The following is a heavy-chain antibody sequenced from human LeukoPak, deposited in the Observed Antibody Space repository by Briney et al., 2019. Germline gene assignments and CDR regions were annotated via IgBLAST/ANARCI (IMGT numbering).Heavy chain of an antibody. V-gene: IGHV3-7*01. CDR3: ARDRINSWDPYDSLPYFDY. D-gene: IGHD3-22*01. CDR1: GFTFSSYW. Sequence: GGSLRLSCAASGFTFSSYWMSWVRQAPGKGLEWVANIKQDGSEKYYVDSVKGRFTISRDNAKNSLYLQMNSLRAEDTAVYYCARDRINSWDPYDSLPYFDYWGQGTLVTVSS. CDR2: IKQDGSEK. J-gene: IGHJ4*02.